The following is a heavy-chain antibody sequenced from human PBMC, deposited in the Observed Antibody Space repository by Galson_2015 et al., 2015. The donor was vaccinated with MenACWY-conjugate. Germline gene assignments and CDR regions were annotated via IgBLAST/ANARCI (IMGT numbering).Heavy chain of an antibody. CDR1: GFTFRYYW. Sequence: SLRLSCAASGFTFRYYWMTWVRQAPGKGLEWVASIKKDGREKYYVDSVKGRFTISRDNAKNSLYLEMNSLRVEDTAVYSCARGHYGMDVWGQGTTVAASS. J-gene: IGHJ6*02. V-gene: IGHV3-7*03. CDR2: IKKDGREK. CDR3: ARGHYGMDV.